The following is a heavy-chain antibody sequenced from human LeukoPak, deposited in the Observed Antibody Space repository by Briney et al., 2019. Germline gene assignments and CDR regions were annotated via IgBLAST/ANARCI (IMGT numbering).Heavy chain of an antibody. J-gene: IGHJ3*02. D-gene: IGHD1-26*01. CDR3: ARAHLLTRGAFDI. V-gene: IGHV3-30*04. CDR2: ISYDGSNK. Sequence: GRSLRLSCAASGFTFSSYAMHWARQAPGKGLEWAAVISYDGSNKYYADSVKGRFTISRDNSKNTLYLQMNSLRAEDTAVYYCARAHLLTRGAFDIWGQGTMVTVSS. CDR1: GFTFSSYA.